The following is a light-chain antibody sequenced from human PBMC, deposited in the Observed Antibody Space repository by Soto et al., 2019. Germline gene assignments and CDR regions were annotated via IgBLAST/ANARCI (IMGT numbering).Light chain of an antibody. CDR3: QQYGSSPPWT. J-gene: IGKJ1*01. CDR2: GAS. CDR1: QSVSRSS. V-gene: IGKV3-20*01. Sequence: EIVLTQSPGTLSLSPGERATLSCRASQSVSRSSLAWYQQKPGQAPRLLLYGASSRATGIPDRFSGSGSGTDFTLTISRLEPEDFAVYYCQQYGSSPPWTFGQGTKVEIK.